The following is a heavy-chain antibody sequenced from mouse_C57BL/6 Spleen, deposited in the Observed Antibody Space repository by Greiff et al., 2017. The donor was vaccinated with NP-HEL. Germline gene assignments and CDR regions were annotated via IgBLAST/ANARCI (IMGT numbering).Heavy chain of an antibody. V-gene: IGHV1-82*01. CDR1: GYAFSSSW. D-gene: IGHD1-1*01. CDR3: ARAPIYYYGSSYDYYAMDY. J-gene: IGHJ4*01. Sequence: VQLQQSGPELVKPGASVKISCKASGYAFSSSWMNWVKQRPGKGLEWIGRIYPGDGDTNYNGKFKGKATLTADKSSSTAYKQLSSLTSEDSAVYFCARAPIYYYGSSYDYYAMDYWGQGTSVTVSS. CDR2: IYPGDGDT.